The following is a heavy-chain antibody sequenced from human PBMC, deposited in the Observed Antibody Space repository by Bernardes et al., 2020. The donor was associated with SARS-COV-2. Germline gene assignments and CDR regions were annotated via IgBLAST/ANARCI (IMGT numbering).Heavy chain of an antibody. J-gene: IGHJ6*02. D-gene: IGHD1-7*01. Sequence: ASVKVSCKASGYTFTGYYMHWVRQAPGQGLEWMGWINPNSGGTNYAQKFQGRVTMTRDTSISTAYMELSRLRSDDTAVYYCARDRLVELLGYYYYYGMDVWGQGTTVTVSS. CDR2: INPNSGGT. V-gene: IGHV1-2*02. CDR3: ARDRLVELLGYYYYYGMDV. CDR1: GYTFTGYY.